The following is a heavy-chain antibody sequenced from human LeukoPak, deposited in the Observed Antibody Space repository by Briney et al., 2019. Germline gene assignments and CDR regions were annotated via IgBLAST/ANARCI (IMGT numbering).Heavy chain of an antibody. Sequence: GGSLRLSCAASGFTFSSYWMSWVRQAPGKGLVWVSCINSDGSSTTYADSVKGRFTISRDNAKNTLYLQMNSLRVEDTAVYYCARDFSYGMDVWGQGTTVTVSS. CDR1: GFTFSSYW. V-gene: IGHV3-74*01. CDR3: ARDFSYGMDV. CDR2: INSDGSST. J-gene: IGHJ6*02.